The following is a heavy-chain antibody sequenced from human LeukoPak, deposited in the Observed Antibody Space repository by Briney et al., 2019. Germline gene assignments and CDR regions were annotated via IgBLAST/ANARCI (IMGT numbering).Heavy chain of an antibody. J-gene: IGHJ4*02. CDR1: GGTFISYA. Sequence: GASVKVSCKASGGTFISYAISWVRQAPGQGLEWMGGIIPIFGTANYAQKFQGRVTITADESTSTAYMELSSLRSDDTAVYYCARSSLYDSSGYYYVSVGYYFDYWGQGTLVTVSS. D-gene: IGHD3-22*01. CDR3: ARSSLYDSSGYYYVSVGYYFDY. V-gene: IGHV1-69*01. CDR2: IIPIFGTA.